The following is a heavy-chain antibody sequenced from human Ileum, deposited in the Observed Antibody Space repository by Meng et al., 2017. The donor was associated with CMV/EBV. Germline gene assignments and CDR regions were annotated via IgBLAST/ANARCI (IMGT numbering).Heavy chain of an antibody. CDR2: TYYRSKWYN. V-gene: IGHV6-1*01. CDR1: GDSDSSNSAA. Sequence: AISGDSDSSNSAAWTWIRQSPSSGLEWLGRTYYRSKWYNDYAVSVKSRITINPDTSKNQFSLQLNSVTPEDTAVYYCVREGSKWLEYWGQGTLVTVSS. J-gene: IGHJ4*02. D-gene: IGHD5-12*01. CDR3: VREGSKWLEY.